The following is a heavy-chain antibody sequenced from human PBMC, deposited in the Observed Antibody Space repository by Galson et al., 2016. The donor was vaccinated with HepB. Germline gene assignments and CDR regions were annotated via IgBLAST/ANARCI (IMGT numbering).Heavy chain of an antibody. CDR3: ASASSVYGYDDGMDV. CDR2: IGTSGSTI. CDR1: GFTFSDYY. D-gene: IGHD3-10*01. J-gene: IGHJ6*02. V-gene: IGHV3-11*04. Sequence: SLRLSCAASGFTFSDYYMSWIRQAPGKGLEWVSYIGTSGSTIYYGDSVKGRFTISRDNAKNSVSLQMKSLRAEDTAVYYCASASSVYGYDDGMDVWGPGTTVTVSS.